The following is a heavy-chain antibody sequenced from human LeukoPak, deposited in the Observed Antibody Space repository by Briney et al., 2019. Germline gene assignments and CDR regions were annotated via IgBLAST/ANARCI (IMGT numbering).Heavy chain of an antibody. CDR1: GFTFDDYA. Sequence: TGGSLRLSCAASGFTFDDYAMHWVRQAPGKGLVWVSGISWNSGSIGYADSVKGRFTISRDSAKNSLYLQMNSLRAEDMALYYCAKGGPRLYYYMEVWGKGTTVTVSS. D-gene: IGHD3-10*01. CDR2: ISWNSGSI. V-gene: IGHV3-9*03. CDR3: AKGGPRLYYYMEV. J-gene: IGHJ6*03.